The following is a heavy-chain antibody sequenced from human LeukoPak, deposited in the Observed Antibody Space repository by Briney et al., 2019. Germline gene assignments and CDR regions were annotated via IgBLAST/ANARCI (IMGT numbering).Heavy chain of an antibody. V-gene: IGHV1-69*05. J-gene: IGHJ4*02. CDR3: AAGSPVSSPGM. D-gene: IGHD6-19*01. Sequence: GASMKVSCKASGGTLSSFAITWVRQAPGQGLEWMGRIIPVFGTPNYAQKFQGRVTLSTDESTNTAYMELTSLTSQDTAVYYCAAGSPVSSPGMWGQGTLLTVSS. CDR1: GGTLSSFA. CDR2: IIPVFGTP.